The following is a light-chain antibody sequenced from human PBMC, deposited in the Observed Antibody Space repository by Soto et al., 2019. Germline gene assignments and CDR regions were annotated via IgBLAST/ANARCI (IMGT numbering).Light chain of an antibody. Sequence: IITTQSPAAQSVSRGERATLSCRASQSVSSNLAWYQQKPGQAPRLLIYGASTRATGIPARFSGSGSGTEFTLTISSLQSEDFAVYYCQQYNNWPPWTFGQGTKVDI. J-gene: IGKJ1*01. CDR1: QSVSSN. CDR3: QQYNNWPPWT. CDR2: GAS. V-gene: IGKV3-15*01.